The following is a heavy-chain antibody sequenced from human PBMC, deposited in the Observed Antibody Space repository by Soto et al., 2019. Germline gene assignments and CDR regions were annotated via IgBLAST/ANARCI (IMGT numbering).Heavy chain of an antibody. CDR3: ARARVVVVAATVDWFDP. V-gene: IGHV4-61*01. CDR2: IYYSGST. CDR1: GGSVSSGSYY. J-gene: IGHJ5*02. Sequence: QVQLQESGPGLVKPSETLSLTCTVSGGSVSSGSYYWSWIRQPPGKGLEWIGYIYYSGSTNYNPSLKCRVTISVDTSKNQCSLKLSSVTAADTAVYYCARARVVVVAATVDWFDPWGQGTLVTVSS. D-gene: IGHD2-15*01.